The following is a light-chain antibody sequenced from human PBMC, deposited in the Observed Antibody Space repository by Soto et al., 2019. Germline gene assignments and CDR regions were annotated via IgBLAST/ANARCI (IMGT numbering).Light chain of an antibody. J-gene: IGLJ3*02. CDR2: EVN. Sequence: QSVLTQPASVSGSPGQSITISCTGTSNDVGYYDFVSWYQHHPGKAPKLMIYEVNNRPSGVSNRFSGSKSGNTASLTISGLQAEDEADYYCSSYTSSSTFPYWVFGGGTKLTVL. V-gene: IGLV2-14*01. CDR1: SNDVGYYDF. CDR3: SSYTSSSTFPYWV.